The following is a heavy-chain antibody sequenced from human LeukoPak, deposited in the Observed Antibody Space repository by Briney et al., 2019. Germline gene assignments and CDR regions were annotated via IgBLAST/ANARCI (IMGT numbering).Heavy chain of an antibody. CDR2: ISGSGGST. J-gene: IGHJ4*02. CDR3: ARDPDGDQDFDY. CDR1: GFTFSSYA. Sequence: GGSLRLSCAASGFTFSSYAMSWVRQAPGKGLEWVSAISGSGGSTYYADSVKGRFTISSDTAKNSLYLQLDSLTVGDTAIYYCARDPDGDQDFDYWGRGALVTVSS. V-gene: IGHV3-23*01. D-gene: IGHD4-17*01.